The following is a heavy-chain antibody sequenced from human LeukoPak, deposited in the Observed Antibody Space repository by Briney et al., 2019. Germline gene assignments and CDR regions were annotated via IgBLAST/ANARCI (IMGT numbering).Heavy chain of an antibody. J-gene: IGHJ4*02. CDR2: IYPGDSDT. Sequence: GESPKISCKGSGYSFTSYWIGWVRQMPGKGLEWMGIIYPGDSDTRYSPSFQGQVTISADKSISTAYLQWSSLKALDTAMYYCASLTGYSSGWSLFDYWGQGTLVTVSS. CDR1: GYSFTSYW. CDR3: ASLTGYSSGWSLFDY. D-gene: IGHD6-19*01. V-gene: IGHV5-51*01.